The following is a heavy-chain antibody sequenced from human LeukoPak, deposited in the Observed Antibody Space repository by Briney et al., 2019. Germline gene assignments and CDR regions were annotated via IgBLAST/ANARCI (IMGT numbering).Heavy chain of an antibody. V-gene: IGHV3-48*03. J-gene: IGHJ3*02. CDR2: ISSSGSTI. D-gene: IGHD3-10*01. Sequence: GGSLRLSCAASGFTFSSYEMNWVRQAPGKGLEWVSYISSSGSTIYYADSVKGRFTISRDNAKNSLYLQMNSLRSEDTAVYYCADSRTGIDAFDIWGQGTMVTVSS. CDR1: GFTFSSYE. CDR3: ADSRTGIDAFDI.